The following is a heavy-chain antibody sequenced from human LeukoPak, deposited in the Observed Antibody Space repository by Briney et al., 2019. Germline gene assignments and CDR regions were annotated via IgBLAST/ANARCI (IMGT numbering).Heavy chain of an antibody. CDR2: IYYSGST. CDR1: GGSISSGGYY. D-gene: IGHD3-22*01. V-gene: IGHV4-31*03. CDR3: ARFLRRAYYYDSSGYPFDY. J-gene: IGHJ4*02. Sequence: SQTLSLTCTVSGGSISSGGYYWSWIRQHPGKGLEWIGYIYYSGSTYYNPSLKSRVTILVDTSKNQFSLKLSSVTAADTAVYYCARFLRRAYYYDSSGYPFDYWGQGTLVTVSS.